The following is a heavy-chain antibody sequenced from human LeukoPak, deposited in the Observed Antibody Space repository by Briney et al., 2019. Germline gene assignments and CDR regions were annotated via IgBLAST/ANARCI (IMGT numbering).Heavy chain of an antibody. CDR1: GFTFSSYA. CDR3: VTNGVGYCSSTSCSEDAFDI. J-gene: IGHJ3*02. V-gene: IGHV3-23*01. D-gene: IGHD2-2*01. CDR2: ISGSGGST. Sequence: GGSLRLSCAASGFTFSSYAMSWVRQAPGKGLEWVSAISGSGGSTYYADSVKGRFTISRDNSKNTLYLQMNSLRAEDTAVYYCVTNGVGYCSSTSCSEDAFDIWGQGTMVTVSS.